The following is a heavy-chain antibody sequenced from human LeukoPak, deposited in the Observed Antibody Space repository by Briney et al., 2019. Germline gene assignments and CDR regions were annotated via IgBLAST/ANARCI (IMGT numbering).Heavy chain of an antibody. J-gene: IGHJ4*02. Sequence: ASVKVSCKASGYTFTGYYMHWVRQAPGQGLEWMGWINPNSGGTNCAQKFQGRVTVTRDTSISTAYMELSRLRSDDTAVYYCARDQPYYYGSGSSSHSDYWGQGTLVTVSS. CDR1: GYTFTGYY. CDR2: INPNSGGT. CDR3: ARDQPYYYGSGSSSHSDY. D-gene: IGHD3-10*01. V-gene: IGHV1-2*02.